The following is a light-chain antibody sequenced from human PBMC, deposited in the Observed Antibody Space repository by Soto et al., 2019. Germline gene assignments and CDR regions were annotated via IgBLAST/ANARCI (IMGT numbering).Light chain of an antibody. J-gene: IGKJ4*01. CDR2: DAS. V-gene: IGKV3-11*01. CDR1: QSVSSY. CDR3: QQRSNWQGAT. Sequence: EIVVTQSPATLSLSPGERATLSCRASQSVSSYLAWYQQKPGQAPRLLIYDASNRATGIPARFSGSGSGTDFTLTISSLEPEDFAGYYCQQRSNWQGATFGGGTKGDIK.